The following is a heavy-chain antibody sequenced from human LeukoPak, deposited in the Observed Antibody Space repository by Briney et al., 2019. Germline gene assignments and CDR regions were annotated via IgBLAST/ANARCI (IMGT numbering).Heavy chain of an antibody. CDR3: ARDPGAATRGFHMDV. CDR1: GFTFSNYD. J-gene: IGHJ6*03. V-gene: IGHV3-33*01. CDR2: IWSDGRIE. Sequence: GGSLRLSCAASGFTFSNYDMHWVRQAPGKGLEWLSLIWSDGRIEQYAASVKGRITISRDNSKNTVYLQMNSLRGEDTAVYYCARDPGAATRGFHMDVWGKGTRLTVSS. D-gene: IGHD2-8*02.